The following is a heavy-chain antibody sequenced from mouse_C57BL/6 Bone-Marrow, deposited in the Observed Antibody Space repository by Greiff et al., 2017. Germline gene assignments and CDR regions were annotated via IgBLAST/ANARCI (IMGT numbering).Heavy chain of an antibody. CDR3: ARSDPLGRSVDY. V-gene: IGHV1-55*01. Sequence: HVQLQQPGAELVKPGASVKMSCKASGYTFTSYWITWVKQRPGQGLEWIGDIYPTSGRTNYTEKFKSKSILTVDTSSNTAYVQLSSLTSEDSAVFYCARSDPLGRSVDYWGQGTTLTVSS. CDR2: IYPTSGRT. CDR1: GYTFTSYW. D-gene: IGHD4-1*01. J-gene: IGHJ2*01.